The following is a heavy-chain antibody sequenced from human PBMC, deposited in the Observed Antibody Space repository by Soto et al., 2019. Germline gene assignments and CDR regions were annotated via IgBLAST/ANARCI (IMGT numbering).Heavy chain of an antibody. J-gene: IGHJ4*02. CDR1: GFTFSNHV. D-gene: IGHD4-17*01. CDR3: VNGDYY. Sequence: EEQLVESGGGLVQPGGSLRLSCAASGFTFSNHVMNWVRQAPGRGLDWVSSINRDSNTFYADSVKGRFTISRDNAKDSLYLQMNSLRADDTAVYYCVNGDYYVGQGTLVTVSS. V-gene: IGHV3-48*01. CDR2: INRDSNT.